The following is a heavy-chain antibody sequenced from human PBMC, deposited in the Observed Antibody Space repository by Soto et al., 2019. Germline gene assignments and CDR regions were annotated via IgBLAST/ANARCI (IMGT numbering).Heavy chain of an antibody. CDR2: IIPIFGTA. V-gene: IGHV1-69*13. Sequence: SVKVSCKASGGTFSSYAISWVRQAPGQGLEWMGGIIPIFGTANYAQKFQGRVTITADESTSTAYMELSSLRSEDTAVYYCAREGGGYYDSSGYYNWFDPWGQGTLVTVYS. CDR3: AREGGGYYDSSGYYNWFDP. J-gene: IGHJ5*02. D-gene: IGHD3-22*01. CDR1: GGTFSSYA.